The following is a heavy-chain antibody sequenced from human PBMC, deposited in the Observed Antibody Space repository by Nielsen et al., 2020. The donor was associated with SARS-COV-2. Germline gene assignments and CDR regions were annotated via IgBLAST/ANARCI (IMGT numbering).Heavy chain of an antibody. Sequence: GGSLRLFCAASGFTFSGSAMHWVRQASGKGLEWVGRIRSKANSYATAYAASVKGRFTISRDDSKNTAYLQMNSLKTEDTAVYYCTRRGEYYYDSSGYYYGFDWGQGTLVTVSS. J-gene: IGHJ4*02. D-gene: IGHD3-22*01. CDR2: IRSKANSYAT. CDR3: TRRGEYYYDSSGYYYGFD. V-gene: IGHV3-73*01. CDR1: GFTFSGSA.